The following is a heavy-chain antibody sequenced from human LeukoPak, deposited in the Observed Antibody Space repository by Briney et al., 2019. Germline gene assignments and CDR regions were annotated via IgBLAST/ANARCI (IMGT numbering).Heavy chain of an antibody. CDR3: ARSYCSSTSCRLKTNWFDP. Sequence: PSETLSLTCTVSGGSISSYYWSWIRQPPGKGLEWIGYIYYSGSTNYNPSLKSRVTISVDTSKNQFSLKLSSVTAADTAVYYCARSYCSSTSCRLKTNWFDPWGQGTLVTVSS. J-gene: IGHJ5*02. D-gene: IGHD2-2*01. CDR1: GGSISSYY. V-gene: IGHV4-59*12. CDR2: IYYSGST.